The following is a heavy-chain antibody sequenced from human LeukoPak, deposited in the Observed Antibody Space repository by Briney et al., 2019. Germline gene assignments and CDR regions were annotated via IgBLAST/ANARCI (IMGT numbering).Heavy chain of an antibody. V-gene: IGHV4-59*01. D-gene: IGHD1-26*01. Sequence: SETLSLTCTVSGGSISSYYWSWIRQPPGKGLEWIGYIYYSGSTNYNPSLKSRVTISVDTSKNQFSLKLSSVTAADTAVYYCARVAVGVPFDYWGQGTLVTVSS. CDR1: GGSISSYY. CDR2: IYYSGST. J-gene: IGHJ4*02. CDR3: ARVAVGVPFDY.